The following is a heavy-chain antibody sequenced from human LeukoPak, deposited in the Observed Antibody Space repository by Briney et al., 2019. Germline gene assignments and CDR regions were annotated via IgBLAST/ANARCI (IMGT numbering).Heavy chain of an antibody. D-gene: IGHD1-14*01. CDR2: IIPIFGTA. V-gene: IGHV1-69*13. CDR1: GGTFSSYA. Sequence: ASVKVSCKASGGTFSSYAISWVRQAPGQGLEWMGGIIPIFGTANYAQKFQGRVTITADESTSTAYMELSSLRSEDTAVYYCARNSGSVLLANYGMDVWGQGTTVTVSS. J-gene: IGHJ6*02. CDR3: ARNSGSVLLANYGMDV.